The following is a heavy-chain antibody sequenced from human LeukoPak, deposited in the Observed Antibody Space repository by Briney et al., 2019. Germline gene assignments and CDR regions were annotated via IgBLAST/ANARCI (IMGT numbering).Heavy chain of an antibody. D-gene: IGHD4-17*01. Sequence: ASVKVSCKASGYTFTGHYIHWVRQAPGQGLEWMGWINPNSGDTYYAQNFQGRVTMTRDTSISTAYMELNRLRSDDTAVYYCARGPVTKGYGMDVWGQGTTVTVSS. CDR1: GYTFTGHY. J-gene: IGHJ6*02. CDR2: INPNSGDT. CDR3: ARGPVTKGYGMDV. V-gene: IGHV1-2*02.